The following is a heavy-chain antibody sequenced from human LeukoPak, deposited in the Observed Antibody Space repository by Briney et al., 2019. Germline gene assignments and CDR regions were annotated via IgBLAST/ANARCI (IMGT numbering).Heavy chain of an antibody. CDR1: GRSISNYY. J-gene: IGHJ5*02. CDR2: IYYSGST. V-gene: IGHV4-59*01. Sequence: SETLSLTCTVSGRSISNYYGSWIRQPPGKGLEWNGYIYYSGSTNYNPSLKSRVTISVDTSKNQFSLKLSSVTAADTAVYYWASSPPYYYDSSGYYYWWFDPWGQGTLVTVSS. D-gene: IGHD3-22*01. CDR3: ASSPPYYYDSSGYYYWWFDP.